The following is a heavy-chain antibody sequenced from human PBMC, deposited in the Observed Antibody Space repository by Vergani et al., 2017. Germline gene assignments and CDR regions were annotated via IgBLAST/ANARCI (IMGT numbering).Heavy chain of an antibody. CDR2: ISGSGGST. V-gene: IGHV3-23*01. CDR3: AKRRDGSSSWYKSLYYFDY. J-gene: IGHJ4*02. CDR1: GFTFSSYA. D-gene: IGHD6-13*01. Sequence: EVQLLESGGGLVQPGGSLRLSCAASGFTFSSYAMSWVRQAPGXGLEWVSAISGSGGSTYYADSVKGRFTISRDNSKNTLYLQMNSLRAEDTAVYYCAKRRDGSSSWYKSLYYFDYWGQGTLVTVSS.